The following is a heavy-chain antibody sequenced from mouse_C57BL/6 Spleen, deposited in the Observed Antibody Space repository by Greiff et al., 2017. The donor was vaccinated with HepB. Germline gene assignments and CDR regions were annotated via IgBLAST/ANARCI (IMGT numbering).Heavy chain of an antibody. V-gene: IGHV1-72*01. CDR2: IDPNSGGT. D-gene: IGHD1-1*01. CDR3: ARLGPFITTVVARDAMDY. J-gene: IGHJ4*01. Sequence: VQLQQPGAELVKPGASVKLSCKASGYTFTSYWMHWVKQRPGRGLEWIGRIDPNSGGTKYNEKFKSKATLTVDKPSSTAYMQLSSLTSEDSAVYYCARLGPFITTVVARDAMDYWGQGTSVTVSS. CDR1: GYTFTSYW.